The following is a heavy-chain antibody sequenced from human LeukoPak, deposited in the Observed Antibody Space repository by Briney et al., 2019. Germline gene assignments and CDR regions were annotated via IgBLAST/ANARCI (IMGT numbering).Heavy chain of an antibody. D-gene: IGHD3-16*02. Sequence: GGSLRLSCAASGLSFSTYAVNWVRQAPGKGLEWVSVIYSGGSTYYADSVKGRFTISRDNSKNTLYLQMNSLRAEDTAVYYCARAAYDYVWGSYRYTSLFDYWGQGTLVTVSS. V-gene: IGHV3-66*01. CDR1: GLSFSTYA. CDR2: IYSGGST. CDR3: ARAAYDYVWGSYRYTSLFDY. J-gene: IGHJ4*02.